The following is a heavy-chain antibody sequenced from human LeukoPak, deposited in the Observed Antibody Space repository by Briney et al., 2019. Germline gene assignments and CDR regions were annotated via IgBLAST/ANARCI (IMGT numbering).Heavy chain of an antibody. CDR2: ISDDGSTK. CDR3: ARDLIAVTGTGFWFDP. D-gene: IGHD6-19*01. J-gene: IGHJ5*02. V-gene: IGHV3-30-3*01. Sequence: GGSLRLSCAASGFTFSSYAMSWVRQAPGKGLEWVAVISDDGSTKYYADSVKGRFTISRDNSKNMLYLQMNSLRAEDSAVYYCARDLIAVTGTGFWFDPRGQGTLVTVSS. CDR1: GFTFSSYA.